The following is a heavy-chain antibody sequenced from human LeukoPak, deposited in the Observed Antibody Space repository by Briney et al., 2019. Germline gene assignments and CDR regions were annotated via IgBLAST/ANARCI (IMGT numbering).Heavy chain of an antibody. Sequence: PSETLSLACTVSGGSISSYYWSWIRQPPGKRLEWIGHIYYSGSTNYNPSLKSRVTISVDTSKNQFSLRLSSVTAADTAVYYCASRSSIWSGYQDTLYYFDSWGQGTLVTVSS. CDR2: IYYSGST. CDR3: ASRSSIWSGYQDTLYYFDS. D-gene: IGHD3-3*01. CDR1: GGSISSYY. J-gene: IGHJ4*02. V-gene: IGHV4-59*01.